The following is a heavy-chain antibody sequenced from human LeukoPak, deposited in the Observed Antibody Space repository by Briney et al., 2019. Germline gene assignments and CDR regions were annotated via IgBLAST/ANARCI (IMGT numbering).Heavy chain of an antibody. CDR3: ARNTCSGGSCYSDY. D-gene: IGHD2-15*01. V-gene: IGHV1-18*01. Sequence: ASVKVSCKASDYIFTSYGISWVRQAPGQGLEWMGWISAYNGNTNYAQKLQGRVTMTTDTSTSTAYMELRSLRSDDTAVYYCARNTCSGGSCYSDYWGQGTLVTVSS. CDR1: DYIFTSYG. CDR2: ISAYNGNT. J-gene: IGHJ4*02.